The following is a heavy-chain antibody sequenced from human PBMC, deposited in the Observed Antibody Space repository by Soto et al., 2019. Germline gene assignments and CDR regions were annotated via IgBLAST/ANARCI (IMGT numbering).Heavy chain of an antibody. CDR2: ISAHNGNT. J-gene: IGHJ4*02. Sequence: QVHLVQSGAEVKKPGASVKVSCKGSGYTFTSYGITWVRQAPGQGLEWMGWISAHNGNTDYAQKLQGRVTVTRDTSTSTAYMYRRSLSSDDTAVYYCARGRYGDYWGQGALVTVSS. CDR1: GYTFTSYG. V-gene: IGHV1-18*01. CDR3: ARGRYGDY. D-gene: IGHD1-1*01.